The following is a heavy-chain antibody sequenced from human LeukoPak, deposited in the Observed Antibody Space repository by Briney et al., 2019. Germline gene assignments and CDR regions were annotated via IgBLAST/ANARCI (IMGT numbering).Heavy chain of an antibody. CDR2: IHYSGST. V-gene: IGHV4-59*01. CDR3: ARGGGWTGARKDFDY. J-gene: IGHJ4*02. D-gene: IGHD3/OR15-3a*01. CDR1: GGSISNYY. Sequence: SETLSLTCTVSGGSISNYYWSWIRQPPGKGLEWIGYIHYSGSTNYNPSLRSRVTISVDTSKNQFSLRLTSVTAADTAVYYCARGGGWTGARKDFDYGGQGTLVTVSS.